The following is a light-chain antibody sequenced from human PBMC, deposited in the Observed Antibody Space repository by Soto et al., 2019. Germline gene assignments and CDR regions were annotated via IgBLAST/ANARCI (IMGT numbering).Light chain of an antibody. CDR1: QDISTY. CDR3: QQYYTYPIT. CDR2: GAS. J-gene: IGKJ5*01. V-gene: IGKV1-16*01. Sequence: DIQMTQSPSSLSASVGDRVTITCRASQDISTYLAWFQQKPGKAPKSLIYGASSLQSGVPSRFSGSASGRDFTLTSSGLQPEDFTTYYCQQYYTYPITFGQGTRLEI.